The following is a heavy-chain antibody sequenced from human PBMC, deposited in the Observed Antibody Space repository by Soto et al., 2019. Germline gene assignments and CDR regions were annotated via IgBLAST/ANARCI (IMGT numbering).Heavy chain of an antibody. CDR3: AKPYGILEPLAGLYYGMDV. J-gene: IGHJ6*02. CDR1: GFTFSSYG. CDR2: ISYDGSNK. V-gene: IGHV3-30*18. Sequence: QVQLVESGGGVVQPGRSLRLSCAASGFTFSSYGMHWVRQAPGKGLAWVAVISYDGSNKYYADSVKGRFTISRDNSKNTLYLQMNSLRAEDTAVYYCAKPYGILEPLAGLYYGMDVWGQGTTVTVSS. D-gene: IGHD3-9*01.